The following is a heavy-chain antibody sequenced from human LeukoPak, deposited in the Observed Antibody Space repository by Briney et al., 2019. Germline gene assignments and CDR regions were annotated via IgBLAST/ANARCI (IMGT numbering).Heavy chain of an antibody. J-gene: IGHJ4*02. V-gene: IGHV1-2*02. CDR3: ARRYIVGYYFDY. D-gene: IGHD2-21*01. CDR2: INPNSGGT. Sequence: ASVKVSCKASGYTFTGYYMHWVRQAPGQGLEWMGWINPNSGGTNYAQKFQGRVTMTRDTSISTAYMELSRLRSDDTAMYYCARRYIVGYYFDYWGQGTLVTVSS. CDR1: GYTFTGYY.